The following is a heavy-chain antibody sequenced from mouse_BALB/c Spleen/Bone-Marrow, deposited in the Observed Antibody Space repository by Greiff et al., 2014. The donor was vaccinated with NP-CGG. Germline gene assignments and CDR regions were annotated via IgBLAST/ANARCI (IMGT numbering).Heavy chain of an antibody. CDR2: IDPANGNA. J-gene: IGHJ2*01. D-gene: IGHD2-14*01. CDR3: ARYRLGTYFDF. Sequence: VQLKGSGAELVKPGASVKLSCTASGFNIKDTYMPWVKQRPEQGLEWIGRIDPANGNAKYDPKFQGKATITADTSSNTAYLQLSSLTSEDTAVYYCARYRLGTYFDFWGQGTTLTVSS. V-gene: IGHV14-3*02. CDR1: GFNIKDTY.